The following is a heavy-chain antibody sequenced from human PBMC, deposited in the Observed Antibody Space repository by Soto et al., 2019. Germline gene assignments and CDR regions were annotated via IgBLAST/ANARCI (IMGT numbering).Heavy chain of an antibody. CDR3: ARISGRFGASHFDF. J-gene: IGHJ4*02. Sequence: QVTLKESGPVLVQATETLTLTCIVSGFSLTNVQKGVAWIRQPPGKALEWLAHILSDVEQSYKSSLKKRLTISQDTSKRQVVLVMTNVEPVDTATYYCARISGRFGASHFDFWGQGSAVIVSS. CDR1: GFSLTNVQKG. CDR2: ILSDVEQ. V-gene: IGHV2-26*01. D-gene: IGHD3-10*01.